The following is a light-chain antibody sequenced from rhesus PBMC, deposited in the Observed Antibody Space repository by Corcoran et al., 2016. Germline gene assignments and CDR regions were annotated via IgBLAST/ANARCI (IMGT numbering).Light chain of an antibody. CDR2: EVS. J-gene: IGLJ1*01. V-gene: IGLV2-23*02. CDR1: NNDVGTYDF. Sequence: QAALTQPPSVSGSPGQSVTITCTGTNNDVGTYDFVSWYQQHPGTAPKVKIYEVSKRPSGVSDRFSGSKSGETASLTISGLQADDEADYFCSSFSGTNIYIFGIGTRLTVL. CDR3: SSFSGTNIYI.